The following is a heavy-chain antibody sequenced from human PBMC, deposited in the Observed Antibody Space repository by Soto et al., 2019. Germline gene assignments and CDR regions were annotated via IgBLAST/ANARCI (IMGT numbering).Heavy chain of an antibody. CDR3: ARDRYYGSGTYNHFDY. J-gene: IGHJ4*01. D-gene: IGHD3-10*01. CDR2: IIAGNGNT. CDR1: GYTFITYT. Sequence: ASVKVSCTTSGYTFITYTMHWVRQAPGQRLEWVGRIIAGNGNTEYSQKFQGRVTITRDTSASTAYMDLSNLRSEDTAVYYCARDRYYGSGTYNHFDYWGQ. V-gene: IGHV1-3*01.